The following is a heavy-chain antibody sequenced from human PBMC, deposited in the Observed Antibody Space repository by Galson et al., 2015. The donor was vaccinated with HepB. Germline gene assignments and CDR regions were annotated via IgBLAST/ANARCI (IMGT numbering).Heavy chain of an antibody. J-gene: IGHJ2*01. CDR1: GYSFTSYW. Sequence: QSGAEVKKPGESLKISCKGSGYSFTSYWIGWVRQMPGKGLEWMGIIYPGDSDTRYSPSFQGQVTISADKSISTAYLQWSSLKASDTAMYYCARHKGEHYDILTGYYPGYFDLWGRGTLVTVSS. CDR2: IYPGDSDT. CDR3: ARHKGEHYDILTGYYPGYFDL. V-gene: IGHV5-51*01. D-gene: IGHD3-9*01.